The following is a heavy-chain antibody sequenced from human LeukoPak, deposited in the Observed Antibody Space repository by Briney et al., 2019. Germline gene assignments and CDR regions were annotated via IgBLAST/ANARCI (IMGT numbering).Heavy chain of an antibody. Sequence: HSETLSLTCTVSGGSISSYYWSWIRQPPGKGLEWIGYIYYSGSTNYNPSLKSRVTISVDTSKNQFSLKLSSVTAADTAVYYCASGGTMVRGVIGSRDYWGQGTLVTVSS. V-gene: IGHV4-59*12. CDR1: GGSISSYY. CDR3: ASGGTMVRGVIGSRDY. CDR2: IYYSGST. J-gene: IGHJ4*02. D-gene: IGHD3-10*01.